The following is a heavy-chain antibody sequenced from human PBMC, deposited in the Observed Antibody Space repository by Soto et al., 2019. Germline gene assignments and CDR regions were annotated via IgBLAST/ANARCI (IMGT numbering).Heavy chain of an antibody. CDR1: GFTISYYW. V-gene: IGHV3-74*01. J-gene: IGHJ3*01. CDR3: ARGDRGAFDL. CDR2: IHSDGSST. Sequence: EVQLLESGGGLVQPGESLRLSCAASGFTISYYWMHWVRQAPGMGLVWVSRIHSDGSSTTYADSVKGRFTISRDNARNTLYLQMNSLRAEDTAVYYCARGDRGAFDLWGQGTVVTVSS. D-gene: IGHD1-26*01.